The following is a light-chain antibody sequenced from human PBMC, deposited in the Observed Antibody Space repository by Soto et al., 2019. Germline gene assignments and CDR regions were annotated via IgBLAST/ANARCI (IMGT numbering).Light chain of an antibody. V-gene: IGKV3-20*01. CDR1: QSVSSTS. Sequence: EIVLTQSTGTLSLSPGERATLSCRASQSVSSTSLVWYQQKPGQAPRLLIYGASSRATGIPDRFSGSGSGTDFTLTISRLEPEDFAVYCCHQYGGSPVYTFGQGTKLELK. CDR3: HQYGGSPVYT. J-gene: IGKJ2*01. CDR2: GAS.